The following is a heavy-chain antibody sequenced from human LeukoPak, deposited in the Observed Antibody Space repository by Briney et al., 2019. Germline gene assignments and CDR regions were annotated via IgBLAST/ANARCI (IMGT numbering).Heavy chain of an antibody. CDR2: IIPIFGTA. CDR1: GGTFISYA. J-gene: IGHJ4*02. V-gene: IGHV1-69*06. CDR3: ARGDSGWSPVDY. Sequence: SVKVSFKASGGTFISYAISWVRQAPGQGLEWMGGIIPIFGTANYAQKFQGRVTITADKSTSTAYMELSSLRSEDTAVYYCARGDSGWSPVDYWGQGTLVTVSS. D-gene: IGHD6-19*01.